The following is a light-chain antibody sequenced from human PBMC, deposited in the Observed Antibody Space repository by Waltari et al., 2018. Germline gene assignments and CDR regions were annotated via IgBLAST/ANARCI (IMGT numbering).Light chain of an antibody. CDR1: QSLLHSNGNNY. CDR2: LGS. Sequence: DIVMTQSPVSLPVTPGEPASISCRSSQSLLHSNGNNYLDWYLQKTGQSPQLLIDLGSKRDAVVSDSFSGSGSGTDFTLRINSVEAEDVGVYYFMQSLQALWTFGQGTKVEIK. V-gene: IGKV2-28*01. J-gene: IGKJ1*01. CDR3: MQSLQALWT.